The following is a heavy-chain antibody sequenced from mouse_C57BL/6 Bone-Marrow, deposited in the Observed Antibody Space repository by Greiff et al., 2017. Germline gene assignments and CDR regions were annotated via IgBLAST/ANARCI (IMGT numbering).Heavy chain of an antibody. CDR1: GYTFTSYW. D-gene: IGHD1-1*01. CDR3: ASGRLSTTEDY. J-gene: IGHJ2*01. CDR2: IGPNSGGT. Sequence: QVQLQQPGAELVKPGASVKLSCKASGYTFTSYWMHWVKQRPGRGLEWIGRIGPNSGGTRYNEQFKSKATLTVDKPSSTAYMQRSSLTSEDSAGYKCASGRLSTTEDYWGQGTTLTVSS. V-gene: IGHV1-72*01.